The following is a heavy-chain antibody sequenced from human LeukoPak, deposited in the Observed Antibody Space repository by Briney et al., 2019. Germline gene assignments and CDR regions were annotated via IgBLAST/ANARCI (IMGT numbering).Heavy chain of an antibody. D-gene: IGHD2-2*01. CDR1: GVSIRSGDYY. CDR2: MSSGGST. J-gene: IGHJ4*02. V-gene: IGHV4-39*07. Sequence: SETLSLTCTVSGVSIRSGDYYWGWIRQSPGKGLEWIGSMSSGGSTFYKPSLKSRVTISVDTSKNQFSLKLSSVTAADTAVYYCARSGCSSTSCYQADYWGQGTLVTVSS. CDR3: ARSGCSSTSCYQADY.